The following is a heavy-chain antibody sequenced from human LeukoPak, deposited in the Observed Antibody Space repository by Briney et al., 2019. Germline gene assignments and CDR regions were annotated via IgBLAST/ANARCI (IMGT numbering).Heavy chain of an antibody. V-gene: IGHV1-2*02. J-gene: IGHJ4*02. D-gene: IGHD4-23*01. CDR1: GYTXTDFY. CDR3: ARGSAVVGGGGPLFDY. Sequence: GASVKVSCKASGYTXTDFYIHWVRQAPGQGLESMGWINPNSGGTNYAQKFQGRVTMTRDTSISTAYLDLSSLRSDDTAVYYCARGSAVVGGGGPLFDYWGQGTLVAVSS. CDR2: INPNSGGT.